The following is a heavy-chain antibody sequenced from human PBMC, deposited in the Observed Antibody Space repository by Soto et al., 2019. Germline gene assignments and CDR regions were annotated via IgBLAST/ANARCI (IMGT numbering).Heavy chain of an antibody. Sequence: QVQLQESGPGLVKPSQTLSLTCTVSGGSISSGGYYWSWIRQHPGKGLEWIGYIYYSGSTYYNPSLKSRVTISVDTSKNQFSLKLSSVTAADTAVYYCARDTDYDSSGYTKYYFDYWGQGTLVTVSS. CDR3: ARDTDYDSSGYTKYYFDY. J-gene: IGHJ4*02. D-gene: IGHD3-22*01. CDR1: GGSISSGGYY. V-gene: IGHV4-31*03. CDR2: IYYSGST.